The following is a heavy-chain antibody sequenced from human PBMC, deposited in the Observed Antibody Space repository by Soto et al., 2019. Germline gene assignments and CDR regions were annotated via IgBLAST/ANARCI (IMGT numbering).Heavy chain of an antibody. Sequence: TLSLTCTVSGGSISSSYYYWGWIRQPPGKGLEWIGYIYYSGGTYYNPSLKSRVTISVDTSKNQFSLRLSSVTAADTAVYSCARHDSRSGYSPDYWGQGTLVTVSS. CDR2: IYYSGGT. CDR1: GGSISSSYYY. CDR3: ARHDSRSGYSPDY. J-gene: IGHJ4*02. V-gene: IGHV4-39*01. D-gene: IGHD3-3*01.